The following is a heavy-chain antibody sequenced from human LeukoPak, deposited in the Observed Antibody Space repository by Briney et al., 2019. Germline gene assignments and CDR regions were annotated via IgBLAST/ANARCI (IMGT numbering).Heavy chain of an antibody. CDR1: AGSISSGGYY. Sequence: SETLSLTCTVSAGSISSGGYYWSWFRQHPGKGLEWIGYIYYTGSTYYNPSLKSRVIISVDTSKNQFSLKLSSVTAADTAVYYCARPEKAAGIDPWGQGTLVTVSS. J-gene: IGHJ5*02. CDR3: ARPEKAAGIDP. D-gene: IGHD6-13*01. CDR2: IYYTGST. V-gene: IGHV4-31*03.